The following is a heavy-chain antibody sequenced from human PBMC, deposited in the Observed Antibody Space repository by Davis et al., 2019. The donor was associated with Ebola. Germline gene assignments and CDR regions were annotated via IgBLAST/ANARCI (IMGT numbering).Heavy chain of an antibody. CDR2: ISGSGGSK. CDR1: GFTFSSYS. V-gene: IGHV3-21*01. D-gene: IGHD6-19*01. CDR3: ARYSSG. Sequence: GESLKISCAASGFTFSSYSMNWVRQAPGKGLEWVSAISGSGGSKYYADSVKGRFTISRDNAKNSLYLQMNSLRAEDTAVYYCARYSSGWGQGTLVTVSS. J-gene: IGHJ4*02.